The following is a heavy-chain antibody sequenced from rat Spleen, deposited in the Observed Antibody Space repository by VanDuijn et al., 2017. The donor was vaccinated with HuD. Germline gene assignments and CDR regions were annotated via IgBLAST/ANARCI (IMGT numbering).Heavy chain of an antibody. CDR3: TRDRTYYGFTLDY. Sequence: EVQLVESGGGLVQPGRSMKLSCVASGLTFRNYGMAWVRQAPTKGLEWVATIRPSGADTYYRDSVKGRFTISRDNAKSTLYLQMNSLRSEDTATYYCTRDRTYYGFTLDYWGQGVMVTVSS. D-gene: IGHD1-9*01. CDR2: IRPSGADT. V-gene: IGHV5-46*01. J-gene: IGHJ2*01. CDR1: GLTFRNYG.